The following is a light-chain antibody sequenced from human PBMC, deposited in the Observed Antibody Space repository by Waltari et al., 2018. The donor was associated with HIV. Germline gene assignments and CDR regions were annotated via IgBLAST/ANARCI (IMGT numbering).Light chain of an antibody. CDR1: QTILYSSNNKNY. V-gene: IGKV4-1*01. CDR2: WTS. Sequence: DIVMTQSPDSLALSLGERATINCKSSQTILYSSNNKNYLAWYQQRPGQPPKLLIYWTSTREYGVPDRVSGSGSGTDFTLTISSLQAEDVAVYYCQQYYSSPFTFGPGTKVDIK. CDR3: QQYYSSPFT. J-gene: IGKJ3*01.